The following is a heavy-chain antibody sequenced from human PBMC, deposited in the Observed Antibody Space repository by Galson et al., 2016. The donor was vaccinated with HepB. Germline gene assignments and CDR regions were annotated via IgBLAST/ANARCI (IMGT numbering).Heavy chain of an antibody. CDR2: TNSRGDGT. CDR3: AKDSFLGDYVGVFDV. J-gene: IGHJ4*02. D-gene: IGHD4-17*01. Sequence: SLRLSCAASGFTFRSFGMTWVRQAPGKGLEWVSGTNSRGDGTVYADSVKGRFTISRDNSKNTLSLQMNSLRAEDTAIYYCAKDSFLGDYVGVFDVWGQGILVTVSS. CDR1: GFTFRSFG. V-gene: IGHV3-23*01.